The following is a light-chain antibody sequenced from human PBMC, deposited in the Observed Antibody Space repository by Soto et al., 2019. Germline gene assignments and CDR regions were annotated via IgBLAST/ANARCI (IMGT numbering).Light chain of an antibody. CDR1: QSISSW. V-gene: IGKV1-5*01. J-gene: IGKJ1*01. Sequence: DIQMTQSPSTLSASVGDRVTITCRASQSISSWLAWYQQKPGKAPKLLIYDASSLESGVPSRFRGSGSGTEFTLTISSLQPDDFATYYCQQYNSYWTFGQGNKVEIK. CDR3: QQYNSYWT. CDR2: DAS.